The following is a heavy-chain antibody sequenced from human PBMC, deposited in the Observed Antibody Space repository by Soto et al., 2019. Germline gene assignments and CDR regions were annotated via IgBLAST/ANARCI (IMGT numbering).Heavy chain of an antibody. CDR1: GGTFSSYA. J-gene: IGHJ4*02. V-gene: IGHV1-69*06. CDR2: IIPIFGTA. CDR3: AIIGSYCGGDCYS. Sequence: GASVKVSCKASGGTFSSYAISWVRQAPGQGLEWMGGIIPIFGTANYAQKFQGRVTITADKSTSTAYMELSSLRSEDTAVYYCAIIGSYCGGDCYSWGQGTLVTVSS. D-gene: IGHD2-21*02.